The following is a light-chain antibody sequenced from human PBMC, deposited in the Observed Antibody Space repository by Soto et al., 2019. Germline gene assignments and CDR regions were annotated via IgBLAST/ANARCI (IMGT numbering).Light chain of an antibody. Sequence: AIRITHSPSSLSASTVDRVTITFLASQGISSYLAWYQQKPGKAPKLLIYAASTLQSGVPSRFSGSGSGTDFTLTISCLQSEDFATYYCQKYYSYPRKFGQGTKVDIK. CDR2: AAS. J-gene: IGKJ1*01. CDR1: QGISSY. V-gene: IGKV1-8*01. CDR3: QKYYSYPRK.